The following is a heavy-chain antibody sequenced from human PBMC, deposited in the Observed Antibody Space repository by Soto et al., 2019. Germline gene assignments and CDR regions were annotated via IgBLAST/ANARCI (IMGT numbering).Heavy chain of an antibody. D-gene: IGHD3-10*01. V-gene: IGHV4-59*01. Sequence: SETLSLTCTVSGVSISSYYWSWIRQPPGKGLEWIGYIYYSGSTNYNPSLKSRVTISVDTSKNQFSLKLSSVTAADTAVYYCARDRASYYYGSGTNIDAFDIWGQGTMVTVSS. CDR1: GVSISSYY. CDR2: IYYSGST. CDR3: ARDRASYYYGSGTNIDAFDI. J-gene: IGHJ3*02.